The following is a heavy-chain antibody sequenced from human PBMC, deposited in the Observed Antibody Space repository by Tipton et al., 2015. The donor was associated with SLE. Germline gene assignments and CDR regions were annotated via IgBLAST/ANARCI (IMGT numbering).Heavy chain of an antibody. J-gene: IGHJ3*02. D-gene: IGHD3-16*02. Sequence: TLSLTCTVSGGSISSYYWSWIRQPPGKGLEWIGEINHSGSTNYNPSLKSRVTISVDTSKNQFSLKLSSVTAADTAVYYCARVGYDYVWGSYRHDAFDIWGQGTMVTVSS. CDR3: ARVGYDYVWGSYRHDAFDI. V-gene: IGHV4-34*01. CDR2: INHSGST. CDR1: GGSISSYY.